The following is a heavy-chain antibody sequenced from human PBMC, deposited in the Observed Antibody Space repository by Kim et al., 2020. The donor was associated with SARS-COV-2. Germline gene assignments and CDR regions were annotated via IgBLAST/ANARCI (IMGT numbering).Heavy chain of an antibody. CDR3: ARAGKNYYGSGSYGTFDY. CDR1: GYSFTSYW. D-gene: IGHD3-10*01. V-gene: IGHV5-51*01. CDR2: IYPGDSDT. J-gene: IGHJ4*02. Sequence: GESLKISCKGSGYSFTSYWIGWVRQMPGKGLEWMGIIYPGDSDTRYIPSFQGQVTISADKSISTAYLQWSSLKASDTAMYYCARAGKNYYGSGSYGTFDYWGQGTLVTVSS.